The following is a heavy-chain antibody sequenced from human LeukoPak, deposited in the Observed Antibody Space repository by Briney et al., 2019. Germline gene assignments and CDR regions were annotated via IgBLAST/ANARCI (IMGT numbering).Heavy chain of an antibody. CDR1: GFTFSSYA. CDR3: AREGKWELLLDY. J-gene: IGHJ4*02. CDR2: ISYDGSNK. D-gene: IGHD1-26*01. V-gene: IGHV3-30*01. Sequence: GGSLRLSCAASGFTFSSYAMHWVRQAPGKGLEWVAVISYDGSNKYYADSVKGRFTISRDNSKNTLYLQMNSLRAEDTAVYYCAREGKWELLLDYWGQGTLVTVSS.